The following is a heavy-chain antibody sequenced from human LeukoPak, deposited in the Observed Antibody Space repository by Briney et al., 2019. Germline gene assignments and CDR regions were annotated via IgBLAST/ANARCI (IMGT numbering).Heavy chain of an antibody. V-gene: IGHV3-23*01. D-gene: IGHD1-7*01. CDR2: ISGSGGST. CDR3: AKDRGITGTTFDNWFDP. Sequence: PGGSLRLSCAASGFTFSGYAMSWVRQAPGKGLEWVSAISGSGGSTYYADSVKGRFTISRDDSKNTLYLQMNSLRAEDTAVYYCAKDRGITGTTFDNWFDPWGQGTLVTVSS. CDR1: GFTFSGYA. J-gene: IGHJ5*02.